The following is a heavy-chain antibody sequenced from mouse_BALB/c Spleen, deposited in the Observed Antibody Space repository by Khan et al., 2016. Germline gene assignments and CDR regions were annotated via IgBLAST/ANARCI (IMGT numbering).Heavy chain of an antibody. CDR2: IWGGGST. J-gene: IGHJ4*01. CDR1: GVSLYRYS. D-gene: IGHD2-10*01. CDR3: ARSLLWPSMDY. Sequence: VQLQESGPGLVVPSQSLSITCTVSGVSLYRYSVHWVRQPPGKGLEWLGMIWGGGSTDYNSALKSRLTISKDNSKSQVFLKMNSLQTGDTAMYYCARSLLWPSMDYWGQGTSVTVSS. V-gene: IGHV2-6-4*01.